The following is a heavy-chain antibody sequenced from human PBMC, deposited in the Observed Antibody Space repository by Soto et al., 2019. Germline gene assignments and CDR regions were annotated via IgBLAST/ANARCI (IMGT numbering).Heavy chain of an antibody. CDR2: ISYDGSNK. J-gene: IGHJ4*02. V-gene: IGHV3-30-3*01. D-gene: IGHD6-19*01. CDR1: GFTFSSYA. CDR3: ARDLNGCPDY. Sequence: GGSLRLSCAASGFTFSSYAMHWVRQAPGKGLEWVAVISYDGSNKYYADSVKGRFTISRDNSKNTLYLQMNSLRAEDTAVYYCARDLNGCPDYWGQGTRVNVSS.